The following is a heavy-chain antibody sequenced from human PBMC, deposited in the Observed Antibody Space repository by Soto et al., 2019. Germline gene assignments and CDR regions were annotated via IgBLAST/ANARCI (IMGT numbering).Heavy chain of an antibody. CDR2: IYWDDDK. CDR1: GLSLNTSGLG. Sequence: PXLVNPTLTLTLTCTFSGLSLNTSGLGVGWIRQPPGKALEWLALIYWDDDKRYSPSLKSRLTITKDTSKNQVVLTMTKMDPVDTATYYCASSAAGRDYMDVWGKGTTVTVSS. D-gene: IGHD1-1*01. V-gene: IGHV2-5*02. J-gene: IGHJ6*03. CDR3: ASSAAGRDYMDV.